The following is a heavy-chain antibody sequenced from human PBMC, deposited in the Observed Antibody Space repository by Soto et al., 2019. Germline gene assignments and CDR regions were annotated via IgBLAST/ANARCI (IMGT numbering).Heavy chain of an antibody. J-gene: IGHJ4*02. CDR2: IYWDDDK. Sequence: QITLNESGPTVVRPTESLTLTCRFSGFSLTTSGVGVGWIRQSPGQAPEWLALIYWDDDKRYSASLKSRLTITQDTSKNQVVLTVSDLDPTDTATYYCAHRVLRTVFGLVTTTAIFFDFWGQGTPVAVSS. V-gene: IGHV2-5*02. CDR1: GFSLTTSGVG. D-gene: IGHD3-3*01. CDR3: AHRVLRTVFGLVTTTAIFFDF.